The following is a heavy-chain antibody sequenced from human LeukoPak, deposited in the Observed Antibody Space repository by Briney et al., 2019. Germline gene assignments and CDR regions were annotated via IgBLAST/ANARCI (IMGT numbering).Heavy chain of an antibody. V-gene: IGHV3-21*04. D-gene: IGHD3-22*01. CDR1: GFTFSSYS. Sequence: GGSLRLSCAASGFTFSSYSMNWVRQAPGKGLEWVSSISSSSSYIYYADSVKGRFTISRDNAKNPLYLQMNSLRAEDTAVYYCARDRYYYYDSSGGDYFDYWGQGTLVTVSS. CDR2: ISSSSSYI. CDR3: ARDRYYYYDSSGGDYFDY. J-gene: IGHJ4*02.